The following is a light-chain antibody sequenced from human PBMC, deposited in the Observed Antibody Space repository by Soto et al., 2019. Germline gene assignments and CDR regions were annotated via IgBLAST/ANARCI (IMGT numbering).Light chain of an antibody. CDR1: SSDVGAYNS. V-gene: IGLV2-23*01. CDR3: CSSAPESTYV. Sequence: QSALSKPASVSLSPEHSITMSCTGTSSDVGAYNSVSLYQQHPHKAPQVIIYKGTQRPSGVSNRFSGSTSGNAASLTISGLQADDEADYFCCSSAPESTYVFGSGTKVTVL. J-gene: IGLJ1*01. CDR2: KGT.